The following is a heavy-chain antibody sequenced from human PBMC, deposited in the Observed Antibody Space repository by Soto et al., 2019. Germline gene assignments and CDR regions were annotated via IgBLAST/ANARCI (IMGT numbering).Heavy chain of an antibody. J-gene: IGHJ4*02. CDR3: AKNLYYYDTSDRASFAY. CDR2: ISSSGCST. V-gene: IGHV3-23*01. CDR1: GFTFSNYA. Sequence: GGSLRLSCAASGFTFSNYAMGWVLQAPGKWLEWVSTISSSGCSTYYADSVKGLFTISRYNSKNTIYFQMNSLRSEDTAVIYCAKNLYYYDTSDRASFAYWGQGTLVTVYS. D-gene: IGHD3-22*01.